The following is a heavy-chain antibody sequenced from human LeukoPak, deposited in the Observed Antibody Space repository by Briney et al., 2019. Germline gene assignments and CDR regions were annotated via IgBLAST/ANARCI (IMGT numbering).Heavy chain of an antibody. CDR3: ARARDYIVVDF. Sequence: SETLSLTCTVSGGSISSSSYYWGWIRQPPGKGLEWIGSIYYSGTTYYNPSLKSRVTISVDTSKNQFSLKLSSVTAADTAVYYCARARDYIVVDFWGQGTLVTVSS. J-gene: IGHJ4*02. D-gene: IGHD5-12*01. CDR1: GGSISSSSYY. V-gene: IGHV4-39*07. CDR2: IYYSGTT.